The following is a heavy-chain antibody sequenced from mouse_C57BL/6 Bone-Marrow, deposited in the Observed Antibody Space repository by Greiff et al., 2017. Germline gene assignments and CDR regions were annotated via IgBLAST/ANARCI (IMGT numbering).Heavy chain of an antibody. CDR3: ARDAHYLVKAY. CDR1: GFTFSDFY. V-gene: IGHV7-1*01. J-gene: IGHJ3*01. CDR2: SRNKANDYTT. D-gene: IGHD1-1*02. Sequence: EVQRVESGGGLVQSGRSLRLSCATSGFTFSDFYMEWVRQAPGKGLEWIAASRNKANDYTTEYSASVKGRFIVSRDTSQSILYLQMNALRAEDTAIYYCARDAHYLVKAYWGQGTLVTVSA.